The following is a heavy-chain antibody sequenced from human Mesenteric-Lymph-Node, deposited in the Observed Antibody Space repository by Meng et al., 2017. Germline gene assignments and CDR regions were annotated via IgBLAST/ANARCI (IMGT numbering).Heavy chain of an antibody. Sequence: GESLKISCAASAFTFSYCTMTWVRQAPGKGLEWVSTTSADGATIYYADSVRGRFTVSRDNSKNTLFLQMNSLRVDDTALYYCAKGRGGGDYQVDYWGQGTLVTVSS. CDR2: TSADGATI. CDR3: AKGRGGGDYQVDY. D-gene: IGHD4-17*01. J-gene: IGHJ4*02. V-gene: IGHV3-23*01. CDR1: AFTFSYCT.